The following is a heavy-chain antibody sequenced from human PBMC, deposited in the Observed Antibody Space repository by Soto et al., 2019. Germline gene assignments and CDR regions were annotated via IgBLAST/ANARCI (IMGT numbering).Heavy chain of an antibody. V-gene: IGHV3-7*01. J-gene: IGHJ4*02. CDR2: IKQDGSEE. CDR1: GFTFSSYA. D-gene: IGHD2-15*01. CDR3: VRGRYCSGGSCYLDY. Sequence: EVQLLESGGGLVQPGGSRRLACAASGFTFSSYAMNWVRQAPGRELEWVASIKQDGSEEFFVDSVKGRFTISRDNAKNSLYLQMNSLRAEDTAVYFCVRGRYCSGGSCYLDYWGQGALVTVSS.